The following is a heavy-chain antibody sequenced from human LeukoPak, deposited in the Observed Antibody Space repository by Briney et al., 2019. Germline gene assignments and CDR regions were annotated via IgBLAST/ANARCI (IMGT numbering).Heavy chain of an antibody. Sequence: ASVKVSCKASVYTFTGYYMHWVRHAPRQGLEWMGWINPNSGGTNYAQKFQSRVTMTRDTSISTAYMELSRLRSDDTAVYYWATVDIVATSNWGQGTLVTVSS. CDR1: VYTFTGYY. CDR2: INPNSGGT. D-gene: IGHD5-12*01. CDR3: ATVDIVATSN. J-gene: IGHJ4*02. V-gene: IGHV1-2*02.